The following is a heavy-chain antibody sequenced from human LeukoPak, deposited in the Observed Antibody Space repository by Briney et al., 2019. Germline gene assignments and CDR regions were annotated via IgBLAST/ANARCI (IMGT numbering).Heavy chain of an antibody. J-gene: IGHJ4*02. Sequence: SETLSLTCTVSGGSISSSSYYWGWIRQPPGKGLEWIGSIYYGGRTYYNPSLKSRVTISVDTSKNQFSLKLSSVTAADAAVYYCARLGCSGGSCYSGHWGQGTLVTVSS. V-gene: IGHV4-39*01. D-gene: IGHD2-15*01. CDR1: GGSISSSSYY. CDR2: IYYGGRT. CDR3: ARLGCSGGSCYSGH.